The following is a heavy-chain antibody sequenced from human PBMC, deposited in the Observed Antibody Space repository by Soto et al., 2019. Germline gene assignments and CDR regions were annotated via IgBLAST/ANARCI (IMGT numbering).Heavy chain of an antibody. D-gene: IGHD3-10*01. J-gene: IGHJ5*02. CDR1: GFIFSDHA. Sequence: PGGSLRLSCEASGFIFSDHAMSWVRQAPGKGLEWVSAISGNGTATYYADSVKGRFTISRDNSKNTLYLQMNRLRADDTAVYYCARDAISMVRGTNNWFDTWGQGTLVTVSS. V-gene: IGHV3-23*01. CDR3: ARDAISMVRGTNNWFDT. CDR2: ISGNGTAT.